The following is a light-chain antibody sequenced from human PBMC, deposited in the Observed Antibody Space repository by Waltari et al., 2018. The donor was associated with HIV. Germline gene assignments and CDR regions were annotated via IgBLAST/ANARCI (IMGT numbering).Light chain of an antibody. Sequence: QSALTQPASVSGSPGQSITISCTGTSSALGGYNYVPWYQQHPGKAPNLMIYDVTNRPSGVSNRFSGSKSGNTASLTISGLQVEDEADYYCSSYTSSSTWVFGGGTKLTVL. CDR1: SSALGGYNY. V-gene: IGLV2-14*03. J-gene: IGLJ3*02. CDR2: DVT. CDR3: SSYTSSSTWV.